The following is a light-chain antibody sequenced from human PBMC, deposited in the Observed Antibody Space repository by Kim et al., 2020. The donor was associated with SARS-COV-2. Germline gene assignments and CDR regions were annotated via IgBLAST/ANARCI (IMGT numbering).Light chain of an antibody. J-gene: IGKJ4*01. CDR1: QSVSSNY. Sequence: EIVLTQSPGTLSLSPGERATLSCRASQSVSSNYLAWYQQKPGQAPRLLIYGASSRATGIPDRFSGSGYGTDFTLTISRLEPEDFAVYYCHQYGSSPLPFGGVTKMEI. V-gene: IGKV3-20*01. CDR3: HQYGSSPLP. CDR2: GAS.